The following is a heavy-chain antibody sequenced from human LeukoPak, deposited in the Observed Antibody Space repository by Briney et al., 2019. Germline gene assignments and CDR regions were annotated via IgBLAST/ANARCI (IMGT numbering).Heavy chain of an antibody. Sequence: ASVKVSCKASGYAFTSYYMNWVRQAPGQGLEWMGIINPSGGSTSYAQKFQGRVTMTTDTSTSTAYMELRSLRSDDTAMYYCARDEWFGETLLDYWGQGTLVTVSS. D-gene: IGHD3-10*01. V-gene: IGHV1-46*01. J-gene: IGHJ4*02. CDR3: ARDEWFGETLLDY. CDR1: GYAFTSYY. CDR2: INPSGGST.